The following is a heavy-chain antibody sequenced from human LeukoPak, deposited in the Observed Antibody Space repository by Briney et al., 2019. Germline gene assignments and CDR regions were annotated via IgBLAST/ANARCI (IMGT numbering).Heavy chain of an antibody. D-gene: IGHD1-26*01. CDR2: IYSSGSA. J-gene: IGHJ4*02. CDR1: GGSISSYH. Sequence: SETLSLTCSVSGGSISSYHWSWIRQPAGKGLEWIGRIYSSGSANYNPSLKSRVTISGDKSKNQLSLKLSSVTAADTAVYYCARDRVGAMDFDYWGQGTLVTVSS. V-gene: IGHV4-4*07. CDR3: ARDRVGAMDFDY.